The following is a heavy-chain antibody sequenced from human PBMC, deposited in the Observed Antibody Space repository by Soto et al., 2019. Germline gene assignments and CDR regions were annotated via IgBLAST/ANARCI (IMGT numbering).Heavy chain of an antibody. D-gene: IGHD5-12*01. CDR1: GYTFTSYD. V-gene: IGHV1-8*01. J-gene: IGHJ4*02. Sequence: ASVKVSCKASGYTFTSYDINWARQATGQGLEGMGWRNPNSGNTGYAQKFQGGVTMTRNTSISTAYMELSRLRSEDTAVYYCARGGSGYDHRQDYWGQGTLVTVSS. CDR3: ARGGSGYDHRQDY. CDR2: RNPNSGNT.